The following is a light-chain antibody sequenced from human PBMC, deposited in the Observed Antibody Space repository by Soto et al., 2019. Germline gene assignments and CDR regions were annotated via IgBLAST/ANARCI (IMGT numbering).Light chain of an antibody. V-gene: IGKV3-15*01. CDR2: AAS. Sequence: DIVLTQSPDTLSLSPGERATLSCRASQSINSNLAWYQQQPGQAPRLLIYAASTRATAVPDRVSGSGSGTDFTLTITSRQSADFAGYFCQQYTDWPITFGQGTRLEI. CDR1: QSINSN. CDR3: QQYTDWPIT. J-gene: IGKJ5*01.